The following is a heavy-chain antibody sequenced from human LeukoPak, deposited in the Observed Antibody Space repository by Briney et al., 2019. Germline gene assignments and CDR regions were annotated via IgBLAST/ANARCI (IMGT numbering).Heavy chain of an antibody. CDR3: ARDRGFGELVFDY. Sequence: SETLSLTCTVSGGSISSHYWSWIRQPPGKGLEWIGYIYYSGSTNYNPSLKSRVTISVDTSKNQFSLKLSSVTAADTAVYYCARDRGFGELVFDYWGQETLVTVSS. CDR1: GGSISSHY. CDR2: IYYSGST. D-gene: IGHD3-10*01. V-gene: IGHV4-59*11. J-gene: IGHJ4*02.